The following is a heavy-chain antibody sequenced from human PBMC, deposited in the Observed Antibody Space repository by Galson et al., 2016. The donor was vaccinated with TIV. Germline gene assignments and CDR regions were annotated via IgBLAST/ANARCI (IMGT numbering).Heavy chain of an antibody. CDR3: ARAVSSGDYAFDDFDI. D-gene: IGHD4-17*01. CDR2: ISLSGSHI. J-gene: IGHJ3*02. CDR1: GFTFRTYT. Sequence: SLRLSCAAFGFTFRTYTMNWVRQAPGKGLEWVSYISLSGSHIYYADSVKGRFTISRDNAKNSLSLQINSLRAEDTAVYFCARAVSSGDYAFDDFDIWGQGTVVTVSS. V-gene: IGHV3-21*01.